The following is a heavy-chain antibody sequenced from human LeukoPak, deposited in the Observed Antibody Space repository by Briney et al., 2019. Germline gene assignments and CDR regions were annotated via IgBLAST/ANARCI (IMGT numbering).Heavy chain of an antibody. Sequence: GGSLRLSCAASGFTFSSYSMNWVRQAPGKGLEWVSAISGSGGSTHYADSVKGRFTISRDNSKNTLYLQMNSLRAEDTAVYYCAKGVGYYGSGRQFDYWGQGTLVTVSS. J-gene: IGHJ4*02. CDR3: AKGVGYYGSGRQFDY. V-gene: IGHV3-23*01. D-gene: IGHD3-10*01. CDR2: ISGSGGST. CDR1: GFTFSSYS.